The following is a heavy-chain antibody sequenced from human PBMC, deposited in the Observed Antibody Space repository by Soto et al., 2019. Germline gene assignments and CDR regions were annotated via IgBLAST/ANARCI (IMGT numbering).Heavy chain of an antibody. CDR3: ARKSGSSWYSYYYYYGMDV. CDR2: IIPIFGTA. CDR1: GGTFSSYA. D-gene: IGHD6-13*01. V-gene: IGHV1-69*01. J-gene: IGHJ6*02. Sequence: QVQLVQSGAEVKKPGSSVKVSCKASGGTFSSYAISWVRQAPGQGLEWMGGIIPIFGTANYAQKFQGRVTITADESTSTAYMELSSLRSEDTAVYYCARKSGSSWYSYYYYYGMDVWGQGTTVTVSS.